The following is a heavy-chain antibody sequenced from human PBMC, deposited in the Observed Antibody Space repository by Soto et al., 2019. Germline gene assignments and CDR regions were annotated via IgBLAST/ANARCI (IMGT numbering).Heavy chain of an antibody. J-gene: IGHJ6*01. V-gene: IGHV1-69*04. CDR1: GGTFSSYT. Sequence: SVKVSCKASGGTFSSYTISWVRQAPGQGLEWMGRIIPILGIANYAQKFQGRVTITADKSTSTAYMELSSLRSEDTAVYYCAREYCGGDCFHPYHYSCMVVWG. D-gene: IGHD2-21*02. CDR2: IIPILGIA. CDR3: AREYCGGDCFHPYHYSCMVV.